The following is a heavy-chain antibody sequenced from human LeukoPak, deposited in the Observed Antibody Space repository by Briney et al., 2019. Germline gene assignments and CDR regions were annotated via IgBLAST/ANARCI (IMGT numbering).Heavy chain of an antibody. CDR3: ARRPDVDTAMVHPFDY. CDR1: GGTFSSYA. V-gene: IGHV1-69*06. D-gene: IGHD5-18*01. J-gene: IGHJ4*02. Sequence: ASVKVSCKASGGTFSSYAISWVRQAPGQGLEWMGGIIPIFGTANYAQKFQGRVTITADKSTSTAYMELSSLRSEDTAVYYCARRPDVDTAMVHPFDYWGQGTLVTVSS. CDR2: IIPIFGTA.